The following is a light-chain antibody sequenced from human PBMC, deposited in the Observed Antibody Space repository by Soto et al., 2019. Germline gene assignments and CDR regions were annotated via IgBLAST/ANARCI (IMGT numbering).Light chain of an antibody. CDR2: GTS. CDR1: HRISSY. Sequence: IVLSQSPATLSLCPHESPTLSCRASHRISSYLAWYQQKPGKAPRLLIYGTSTRATGIPPRFSGSGSGTDFTLTISRLEPEDFAMYYCQQYVNSPQTFGQGTKVDIK. J-gene: IGKJ1*01. CDR3: QQYVNSPQT. V-gene: IGKV3-15*01.